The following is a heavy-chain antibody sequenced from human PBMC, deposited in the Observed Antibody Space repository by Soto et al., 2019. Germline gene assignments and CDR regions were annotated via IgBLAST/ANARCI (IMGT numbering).Heavy chain of an antibody. CDR3: ARITILGVLTYYMDV. J-gene: IGHJ6*03. CDR2: IYYSGST. CDR1: GDSISISSHY. V-gene: IGHV4-39*01. Sequence: QVQLQESGPGLVKPSETLSLTCTVSGDSISISSHYWAWIRQPPGKGLEWIANIYYSGSTYYNPSLKSRLTISLDTSKNQFSLSLSSVTAADTAVYYCARITILGVLTYYMDVWGKGTTVTASS. D-gene: IGHD3-3*01.